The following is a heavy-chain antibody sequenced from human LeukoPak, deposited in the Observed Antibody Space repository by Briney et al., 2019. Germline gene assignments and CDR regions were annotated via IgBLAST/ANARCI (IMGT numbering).Heavy chain of an antibody. CDR3: AKGVRGAIIPFGAFDI. CDR2: ISGSGGST. D-gene: IGHD3-10*01. CDR1: GFTFSSYA. Sequence: GGSLRLSCAASGFTFSSYAMSWVRQAPGKGLEWVSAISGSGGSTYYADSVKGRFTISRDNSKNTLYLQMNSLRAEDTAVYYCAKGVRGAIIPFGAFDIWGQGTMVTVSS. V-gene: IGHV3-23*01. J-gene: IGHJ3*02.